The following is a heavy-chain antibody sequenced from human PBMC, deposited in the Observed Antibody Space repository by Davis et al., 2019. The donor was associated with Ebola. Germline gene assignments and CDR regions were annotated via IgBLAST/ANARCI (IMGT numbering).Heavy chain of an antibody. CDR3: ARVWWGYKRFDP. D-gene: IGHD5-24*01. V-gene: IGHV4-34*01. J-gene: IGHJ5*02. CDR1: GGSSIGYY. CDR2: INHSGST. Sequence: SQTLSPTCPLHGGSSIGYYWSWTRQPPGKGLEWIGEINHSGSTNYNPSPKSRGTISPDTPKNQFSLKLSSVTAADTAVYYYARVWWGYKRFDPWGQGTLVTVSS.